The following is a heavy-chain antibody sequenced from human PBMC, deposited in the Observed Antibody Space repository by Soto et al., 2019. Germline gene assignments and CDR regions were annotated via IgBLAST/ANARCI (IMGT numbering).Heavy chain of an antibody. CDR1: VFTCDDYA. CDR2: INWNSGSI. J-gene: IGHJ1*01. Sequence: PGGSLRLYCAASVFTCDDYAMHWVRQVPGKGLEWVSGINWNSGSIGYGDSVKGRFAISRDNAKNSLHLQMNSLSAEDTAFYYCVKDESINWYSGHFRHWGQGTLVTVSS. D-gene: IGHD6-13*01. V-gene: IGHV3-9*01. CDR3: VKDESINWYSGHFRH.